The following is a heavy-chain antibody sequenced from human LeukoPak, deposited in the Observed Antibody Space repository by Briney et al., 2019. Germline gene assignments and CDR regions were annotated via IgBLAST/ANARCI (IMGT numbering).Heavy chain of an antibody. CDR3: ARVYCTSGSCYLGYFDY. J-gene: IGHJ4*02. CDR1: GDSISSGDYY. CDR2: ISSSGST. V-gene: IGHV4-61*02. D-gene: IGHD2-15*01. Sequence: SQTLSLTCTVSGDSISSGDYYWSWIRQPAGKGLEWIGRISSSGSTNYNPSLKSRVTISVDTSKNQFSLKLSSVTAADTAVYYCARVYCTSGSCYLGYFDYWGQGSLVTVSS.